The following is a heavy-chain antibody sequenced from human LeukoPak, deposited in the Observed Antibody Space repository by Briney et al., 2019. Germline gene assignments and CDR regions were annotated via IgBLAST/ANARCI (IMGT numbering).Heavy chain of an antibody. CDR3: ARDRAMVVGSSWYYDY. J-gene: IGHJ4*02. Sequence: PGGSLRLSCAASGFTFSSYGMHWVRQAPGKGLEWVSLIWYDGSNKYYADSVKGRFTISRDNSKNTLKLQMNSLRAEDTALYYCARDRAMVVGSSWYYDYWGQGTLVTVSS. V-gene: IGHV3-33*01. CDR2: IWYDGSNK. CDR1: GFTFSSYG. D-gene: IGHD5-18*01.